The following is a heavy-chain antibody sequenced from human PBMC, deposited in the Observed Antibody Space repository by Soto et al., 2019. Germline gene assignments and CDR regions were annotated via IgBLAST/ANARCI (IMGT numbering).Heavy chain of an antibody. J-gene: IGHJ3*01. V-gene: IGHV1-69*06. Sequence: QVQLVQSGDVVKMPGSSVEVSCKASGGTFNGYGISWVRQAPGQGLEWMGGTVPVFDTSKYAPRFQGRVTITADKSTSTAYMELSSVRSADTAIYFCARGVSNSGAYYTGPSAYDLWGQGTLVIVSS. CDR2: TVPVFDTS. CDR3: ARGVSNSGAYYTGPSAYDL. D-gene: IGHD3-10*01. CDR1: GGTFNGYG.